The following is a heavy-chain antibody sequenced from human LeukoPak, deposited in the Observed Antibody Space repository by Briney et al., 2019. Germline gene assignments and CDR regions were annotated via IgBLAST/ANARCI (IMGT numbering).Heavy chain of an antibody. V-gene: IGHV3-11*01. J-gene: IGHJ6*02. D-gene: IGHD2-15*01. Sequence: SGGSLRLSCAASGFTFSDYYMSWIRQAPGKGLEWLSYMGSSDSTRYYADSVKGRFTISRDNAENSLYLQINSLRAEDTAVYYCARDGYCSGGRCHNDYYYGVDVWGQGTTVTVSS. CDR3: ARDGYCSGGRCHNDYYYGVDV. CDR2: MGSSDSTR. CDR1: GFTFSDYY.